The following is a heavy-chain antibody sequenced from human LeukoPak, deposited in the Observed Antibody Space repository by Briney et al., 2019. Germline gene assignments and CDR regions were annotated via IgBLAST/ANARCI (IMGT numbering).Heavy chain of an antibody. CDR2: IYYSGST. CDR3: ARYSNYRDYMDV. V-gene: IGHV4-59*11. D-gene: IGHD4-11*01. CDR1: GGSISSHY. J-gene: IGHJ6*03. Sequence: SETLSLTCTVSGGSISSHYWSWIRQPPGKGLEGIGYIYYSGSTNYNPSLKSRVTISVDTSKNQFSLKLSSVPAADTAVYYCARYSNYRDYMDVWGKGTTVTVSS.